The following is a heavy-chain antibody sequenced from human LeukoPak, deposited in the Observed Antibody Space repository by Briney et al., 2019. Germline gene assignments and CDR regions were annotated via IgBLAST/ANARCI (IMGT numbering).Heavy chain of an antibody. Sequence: SETLSLTCTVSGGSISSSSYYWGWIRQPPGKGLEWIGSIYYSGSTYYNPSLKSRVTISVDTSKNQFSLKLSSVTAADTAVYYCARRSSSYAFDIWGQGTMVTVSS. CDR1: GGSISSSSYY. D-gene: IGHD6-6*01. CDR2: IYYSGST. J-gene: IGHJ3*02. CDR3: ARRSSSYAFDI. V-gene: IGHV4-39*01.